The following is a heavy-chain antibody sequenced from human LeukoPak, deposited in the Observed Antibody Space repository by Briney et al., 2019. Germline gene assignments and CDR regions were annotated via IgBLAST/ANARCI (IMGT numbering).Heavy chain of an antibody. D-gene: IGHD6-13*01. V-gene: IGHV3-11*05. J-gene: IGHJ4*02. CDR2: ISSSSSYT. CDR1: GFTFSDYY. CDR3: AREAAASTGRDY. Sequence: PGGSLRLSCAASGFTFSDYYMSWIXQAPGKGLEWVSYISSSSSYTNYADSVKGRFTISRDNAKNSLYLQMNSLRAEDTAVYYCAREAAASTGRDYWGQGTLVTVSS.